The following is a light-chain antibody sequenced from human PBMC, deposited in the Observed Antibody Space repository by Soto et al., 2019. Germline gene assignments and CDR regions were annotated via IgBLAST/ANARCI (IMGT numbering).Light chain of an antibody. Sequence: ELVLTQSPGTLSLSPGERATLSCRASRSVSSASLAWYQQQPGQAPRLLIYGASSRATGIPDRFSGSVSGTDFILTISRLEPEDFAAYYCQVYGRSPGITFSQGTRLEIK. CDR3: QVYGRSPGIT. CDR1: RSVSSAS. CDR2: GAS. J-gene: IGKJ5*01. V-gene: IGKV3-20*01.